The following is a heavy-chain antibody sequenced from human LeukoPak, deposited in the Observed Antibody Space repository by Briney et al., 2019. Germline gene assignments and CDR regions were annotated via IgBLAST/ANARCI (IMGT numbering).Heavy chain of an antibody. Sequence: ASVKVSCKASGYTFTGYYMHWVRQAPGQGLEWMGWINPNSGGTNYAQKFQGRVTMTRDTSISTAYMELSRLRSDDTAVYYCAIDWASGYGVAKKYYFDYWGQGTLVTVSS. CDR2: INPNSGGT. D-gene: IGHD5-12*01. V-gene: IGHV1-2*02. J-gene: IGHJ4*02. CDR1: GYTFTGYY. CDR3: AIDWASGYGVAKKYYFDY.